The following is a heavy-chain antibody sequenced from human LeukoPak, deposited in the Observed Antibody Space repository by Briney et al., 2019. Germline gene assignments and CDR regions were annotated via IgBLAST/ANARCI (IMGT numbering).Heavy chain of an antibody. D-gene: IGHD5-12*01. Sequence: ASVKVSCKASGYTLTGYYIHWVRQAPGQGLEWMGWINPNSGGTKYAQKFQGRVTMARDTSISAAYMELSRLRSDDTAVYYCARDIGYDYSFYYGMDVWGQGTTVTASS. CDR1: GYTLTGYY. CDR3: ARDIGYDYSFYYGMDV. J-gene: IGHJ6*02. V-gene: IGHV1-2*02. CDR2: INPNSGGT.